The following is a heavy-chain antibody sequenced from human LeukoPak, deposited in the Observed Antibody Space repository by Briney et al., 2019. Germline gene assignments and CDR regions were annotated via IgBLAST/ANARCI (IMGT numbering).Heavy chain of an antibody. J-gene: IGHJ6*03. CDR3: AKAAAGTFEGYYYYYMDV. CDR1: GFTLRSYN. D-gene: IGHD6-19*01. V-gene: IGHV3-23*01. CDR2: FCGSGGST. Sequence: GGSLRLPCAASGFTLRSYNMSWVRQAPGEGVEGVSAFCGSGGSTYYADSVKGRFTISRDNSKNTLYLQMNSLRAEDTAVYYCAKAAAGTFEGYYYYYMDVWGKGTTVTVSS.